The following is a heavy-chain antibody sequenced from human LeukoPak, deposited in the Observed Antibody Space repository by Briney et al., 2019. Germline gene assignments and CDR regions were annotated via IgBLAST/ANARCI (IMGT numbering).Heavy chain of an antibody. CDR3: AKDFVPRGGSYFPGFDY. V-gene: IGHV3-23*01. Sequence: PGGSLRLSCAASGFTFSSYSMNWVRQAPGKGLEWVSTISNSGDHTYYADSVKGRFTISRDNSKNTLYLQMNSLRTEDTAVYYCAKDFVPRGGSYFPGFDYWGQGTLVIVSS. CDR2: ISNSGDHT. D-gene: IGHD1-26*01. J-gene: IGHJ4*02. CDR1: GFTFSSYS.